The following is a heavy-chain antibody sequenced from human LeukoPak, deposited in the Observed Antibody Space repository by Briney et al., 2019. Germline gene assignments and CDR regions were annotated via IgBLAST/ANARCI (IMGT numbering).Heavy chain of an antibody. Sequence: GGSLRLSCAASGFTFRTYGMHWVRQAPGKGLEWVAVIWYDGSKKYYADSVKGRFTISRDNSKNTLYVQMDSLRAKDTAVYYCAKGNYYSNYGMDVWGQGTTVIVSS. CDR2: IWYDGSKK. V-gene: IGHV3-33*06. CDR3: AKGNYYSNYGMDV. CDR1: GFTFRTYG. J-gene: IGHJ6*02.